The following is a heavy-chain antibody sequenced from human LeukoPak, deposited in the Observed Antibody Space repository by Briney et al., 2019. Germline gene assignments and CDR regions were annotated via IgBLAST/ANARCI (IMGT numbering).Heavy chain of an antibody. Sequence: ASVRVSCKASGYTFTSYRIVWVRQAPGQGLEWMGWISAYTSNANYAQKLQGRVTMTTDTPTSTAYMDLRSLRSDDTAVYYCARAASTAVSPYNWFDPWGQGTLVTVSS. CDR1: GYTFTSYR. J-gene: IGHJ5*02. D-gene: IGHD4-23*01. CDR3: ARAASTAVSPYNWFDP. CDR2: ISAYTSNA. V-gene: IGHV1-18*01.